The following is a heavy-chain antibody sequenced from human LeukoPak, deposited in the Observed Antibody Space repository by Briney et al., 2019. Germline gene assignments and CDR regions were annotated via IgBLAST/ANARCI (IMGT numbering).Heavy chain of an antibody. Sequence: SETLSLTCTVSGGSISSYYWSWIRQPPGKGLEWIGYIYYSGSTNYNPSLKSRVTISVDTPKNQFSLKLSSVTAADTAVYYCARQHIVVVTDSYYFDYWGQGTLVTVSS. CDR1: GGSISSYY. J-gene: IGHJ4*02. V-gene: IGHV4-59*08. CDR3: ARQHIVVVTDSYYFDY. CDR2: IYYSGST. D-gene: IGHD2-21*02.